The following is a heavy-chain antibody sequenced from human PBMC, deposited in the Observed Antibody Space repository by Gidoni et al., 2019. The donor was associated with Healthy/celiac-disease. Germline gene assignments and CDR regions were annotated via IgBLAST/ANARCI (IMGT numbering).Heavy chain of an antibody. Sequence: VQLVQSGAAVKKPGSSVMVSCKASGGTFSSYAISWVRLVPGQGLEWMGGIIPICGTANYAQKFQGRVTITADESTSTAYMELSSLRSEDTAVYYCARGRDTIFGVVTLKFDYWGQGTLVTVSS. CDR1: GGTFSSYA. CDR3: ARGRDTIFGVVTLKFDY. D-gene: IGHD3-3*01. J-gene: IGHJ4*02. V-gene: IGHV1-69*01. CDR2: IIPICGTA.